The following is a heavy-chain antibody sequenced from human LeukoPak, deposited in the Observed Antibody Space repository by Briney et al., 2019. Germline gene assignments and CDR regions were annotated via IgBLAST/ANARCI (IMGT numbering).Heavy chain of an antibody. CDR1: GFTFSRHG. CDR3: AKDDAWGRYKD. J-gene: IGHJ1*01. CDR2: ISPSGEIT. V-gene: IGHV3-23*01. Sequence: GGTQRLSCVASGFTFSRHGMNWVRQAPGKGLEWVSGISPSGEITYYTDSVKGRFTISRDNSKNTVPLQMNSLRGEDTAVYYCAKDDAWGRYKDWGQGTLVTVSS. D-gene: IGHD3-16*01.